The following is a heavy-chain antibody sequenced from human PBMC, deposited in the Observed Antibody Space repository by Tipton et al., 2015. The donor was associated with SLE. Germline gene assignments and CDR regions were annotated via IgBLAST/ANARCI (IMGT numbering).Heavy chain of an antibody. D-gene: IGHD1-26*01. CDR3: ARSRAGDVSSREGGY. J-gene: IGHJ4*02. CDR2: SIPYNGNT. V-gene: IGHV1-18*01. Sequence: QVQLVQSGSEVKKPGASVKVSCKASGYTFTNYGISWVRQAPGQGLEWVGWSIPYNGNTIYAQRLQGRVTMTADTSTSTAYMELRSLISDDTAVYYCARSRAGDVSSREGGYWGQGTLVTVSS. CDR1: GYTFTNYG.